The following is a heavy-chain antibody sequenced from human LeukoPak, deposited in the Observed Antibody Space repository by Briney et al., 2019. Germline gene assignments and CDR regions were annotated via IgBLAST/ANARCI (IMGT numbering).Heavy chain of an antibody. J-gene: IGHJ4*02. CDR1: GDSISSYY. D-gene: IGHD1-26*01. CDR3: ARAPTGSHADY. V-gene: IGHV4-4*07. CDR2: ISTSGGT. Sequence: SETLSLTCTVSGDSISSYYWSWIRQPAGKGLEWIGRISTSGGTNYNPSLTSRVTISVDKSKNHFSLKLNSVTAADTAVYYCARAPTGSHADYWGQGTLVTVSS.